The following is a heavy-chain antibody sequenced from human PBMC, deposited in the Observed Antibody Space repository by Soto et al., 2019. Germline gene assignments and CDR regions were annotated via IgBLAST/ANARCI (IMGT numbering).Heavy chain of an antibody. Sequence: ASVKVSCKASGYTFTSYGISWVRQAPGQGLEWMGWISAYNGNTNYAQKLQGRVTMTTDTSTSTAYMELRSLRSDDTAVYYCARPDPSNYYDSSGYAFDIWGQGTMVTVSS. CDR2: ISAYNGNT. CDR1: GYTFTSYG. J-gene: IGHJ3*02. D-gene: IGHD3-22*01. V-gene: IGHV1-18*01. CDR3: ARPDPSNYYDSSGYAFDI.